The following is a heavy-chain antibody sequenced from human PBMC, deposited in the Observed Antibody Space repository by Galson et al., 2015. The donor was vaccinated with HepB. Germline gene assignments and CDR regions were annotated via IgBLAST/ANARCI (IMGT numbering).Heavy chain of an antibody. CDR3: ARLWAEQSDY. J-gene: IGHJ4*02. V-gene: IGHV3-23*01. Sequence: SLRLSCAASGFNFSGYAMNWVRQAPGKGLEWVSAISGGGGSTYYADSVKGRFTISRDNSKNTLYVQMNSLRAEDTAVYYCARLWAEQSDYWGQGTRVTVSS. CDR2: ISGGGGST. D-gene: IGHD1-14*01. CDR1: GFNFSGYA.